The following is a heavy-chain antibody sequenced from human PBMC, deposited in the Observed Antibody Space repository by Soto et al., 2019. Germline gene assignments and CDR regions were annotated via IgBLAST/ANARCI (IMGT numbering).Heavy chain of an antibody. CDR1: GFTFSSYS. Sequence: GGSLRLSCAASGFTFSSYSMNWVRQAPGKGLEWVSSISSSSSYIYYADSVKGRFTISRENAKNSRYLQMNSLRAEDTAVYYCARDRVDFWSGSYDAFDIWGQGTMVTVSS. V-gene: IGHV3-21*01. D-gene: IGHD3-3*01. J-gene: IGHJ3*02. CDR3: ARDRVDFWSGSYDAFDI. CDR2: ISSSSSYI.